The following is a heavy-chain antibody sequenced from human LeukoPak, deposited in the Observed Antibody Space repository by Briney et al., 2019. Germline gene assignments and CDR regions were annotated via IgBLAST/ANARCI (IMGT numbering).Heavy chain of an antibody. CDR1: AYTFTGYY. CDR2: INPNSGGT. D-gene: IGHD2-2*01. V-gene: IGHV1-2*02. Sequence: ASVKLSCKASAYTFTGYYMHWVRQAPGQRLEWMGWINPNSGGTNYAQKFQGRVTMTRDTSISTAYMELSRLRSDDTAVYYCASGEVVPAANFDYWGQGTLVTVSS. J-gene: IGHJ4*02. CDR3: ASGEVVPAANFDY.